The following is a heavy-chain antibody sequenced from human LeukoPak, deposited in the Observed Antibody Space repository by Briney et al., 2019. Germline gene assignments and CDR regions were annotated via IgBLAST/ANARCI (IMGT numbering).Heavy chain of an antibody. CDR1: GGFFSGYY. Sequence: SETQSLTCAVYGGFFSGYYWSWIRQPPGKGREWLVEINHSGSTNSNPPLKSRVTISVDTSKKQYSLKLRSVTAADTAVYYCARARDYYGSGSANDYWGQGTLVTVSS. CDR3: ARARDYYGSGSANDY. V-gene: IGHV4-34*01. D-gene: IGHD3-10*01. J-gene: IGHJ4*02. CDR2: INHSGST.